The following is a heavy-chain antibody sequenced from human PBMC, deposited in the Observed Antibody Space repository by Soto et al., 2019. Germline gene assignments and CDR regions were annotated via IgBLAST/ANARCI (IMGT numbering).Heavy chain of an antibody. CDR3: ARDDNYDSSGYPTGHGMDV. CDR1: GFTFSSYA. Sequence: GGSLRLSCAASGFTFSSYAMHWVRQAPGKGLEWVAVISYDGSNKYYADSVKGRFTISRDNSKNTLYLQMNSLRAEDTAVYYCARDDNYDSSGYPTGHGMDVWGQGTTGTVS. J-gene: IGHJ6*02. CDR2: ISYDGSNK. D-gene: IGHD3-22*01. V-gene: IGHV3-30-3*01.